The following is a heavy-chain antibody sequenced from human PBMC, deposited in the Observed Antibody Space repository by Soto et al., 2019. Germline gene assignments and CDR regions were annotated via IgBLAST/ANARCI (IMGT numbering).Heavy chain of an antibody. V-gene: IGHV4-59*01. CDR1: GGSISSYY. D-gene: IGHD2-8*01. Sequence: SETLSLTCTVSGGSISSYYWSWIRQPPGKGLEWIGYIYYSGSTNYNPSLKSRVTISVDTSKNQFSLKLSSVTAADTAVYYCARDKEEDGLIVYWGKGTL. CDR3: ARDKEEDGLIVY. CDR2: IYYSGST. J-gene: IGHJ4*02.